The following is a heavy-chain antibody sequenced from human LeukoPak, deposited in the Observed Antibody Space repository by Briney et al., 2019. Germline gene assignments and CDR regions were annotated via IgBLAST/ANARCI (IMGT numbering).Heavy chain of an antibody. V-gene: IGHV4-59*12. D-gene: IGHD6-13*01. Sequence: PSETLSLTCTVSGGSMSQYYWSWVRQPPGKGLEWIGYIYHSGSSNYNPSLKGRVTMSVDTSVNQFSLKLSSVTAADTAVYYCARDWGGSHLIAAAGTSPGALYYYYYGMDVWGQGTTVTVSS. CDR2: IYHSGSS. J-gene: IGHJ6*02. CDR3: ARDWGGSHLIAAAGTSPGALYYYYYGMDV. CDR1: GGSMSQYY.